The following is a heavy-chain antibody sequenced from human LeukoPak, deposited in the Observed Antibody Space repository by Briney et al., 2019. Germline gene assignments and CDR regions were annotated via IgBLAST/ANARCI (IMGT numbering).Heavy chain of an antibody. D-gene: IGHD3-10*01. CDR1: GGSFSGYY. CDR2: INHSGST. Sequence: SETLSLTCAVYGGSFSGYYWSWIRQPPGKGLEWIGEINHSGSTNYNPSLKSRVTISVDTSKSQFSLKLSSVTAADTAVYYCARGRGPRFDYWGQGTLVTVSS. CDR3: ARGRGPRFDY. V-gene: IGHV4-34*01. J-gene: IGHJ4*02.